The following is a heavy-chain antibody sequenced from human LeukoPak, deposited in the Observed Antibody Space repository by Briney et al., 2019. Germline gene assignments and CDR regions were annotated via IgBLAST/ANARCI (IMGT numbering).Heavy chain of an antibody. CDR1: GFTFSGNW. CDR2: INEGGGLK. Sequence: GGSLRLSCAASGFTFSGNWMTWVRQAPGKGLEWVAIINEGGGLKYSVDSVKGRFTISRDNAKNSVSLQMNSLRVEDTAVYYCVTHEVTVITRSTFDYWGQGTLVTVSS. J-gene: IGHJ4*02. D-gene: IGHD4-23*01. CDR3: VTHEVTVITRSTFDY. V-gene: IGHV3-7*01.